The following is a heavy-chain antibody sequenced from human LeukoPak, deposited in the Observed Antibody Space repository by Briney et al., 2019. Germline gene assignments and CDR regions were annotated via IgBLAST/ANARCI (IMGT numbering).Heavy chain of an antibody. CDR2: IIPIFGTA. V-gene: IGHV1-69*13. CDR3: ARDLEADYYGSGSCYNYNWFDP. Sequence: ASVKVSCKASGGTFSSYAISWVRQAPGQGLEWMGGIIPIFGTANYAQKFQGRVTITADESTSTAYMELSSLRSEDTAVYYCARDLEADYYGSGSCYNYNWFDPWGQGTLVTVSS. J-gene: IGHJ5*02. CDR1: GGTFSSYA. D-gene: IGHD3-10*01.